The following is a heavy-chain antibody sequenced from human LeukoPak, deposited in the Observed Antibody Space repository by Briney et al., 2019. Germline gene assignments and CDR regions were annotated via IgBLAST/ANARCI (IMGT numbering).Heavy chain of an antibody. CDR1: SDFFSSVTDY. Sequence: SESLSLTCTVSSDFFSSVTDYWAWIRQPPGKGLEWIASGDYSGGTYYNPSLESRVAISADMSKNQISLKLSSVTAADTALYYCARERGEEYSSGWYKTNFFDTWGQGTRVTVSS. CDR2: GDYSGGT. CDR3: ARERGEEYSSGWYKTNFFDT. V-gene: IGHV4-39*07. D-gene: IGHD6-19*01. J-gene: IGHJ4*02.